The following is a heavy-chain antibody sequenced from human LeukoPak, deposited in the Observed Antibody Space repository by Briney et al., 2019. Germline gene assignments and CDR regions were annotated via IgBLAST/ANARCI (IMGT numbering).Heavy chain of an antibody. CDR2: INSDGSST. V-gene: IGHV3-74*01. Sequence: PGGSLRLSCAASGFTFSSYWMHWVRQAPGKGLVWVSRINSDGSSTSYADSVKGRFTISRDNAKNTLYLQMNSLRAEDTAVYYCAKGPDYGDYVGFDYRGQGTLVTVSS. CDR3: AKGPDYGDYVGFDY. J-gene: IGHJ4*02. D-gene: IGHD4-17*01. CDR1: GFTFSSYW.